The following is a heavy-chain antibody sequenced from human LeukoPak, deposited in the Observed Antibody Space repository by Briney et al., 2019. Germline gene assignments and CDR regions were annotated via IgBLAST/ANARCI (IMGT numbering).Heavy chain of an antibody. Sequence: ASVKVSCKASGYPFTAYYMHWVRQAPGHGLEWMGWINPNNGDTMYREKFQGRVTMTRDTSISTVYMELSGLRSDDTAVYYCARGGRVIAVAGNSDYWGQGTLVTVSS. V-gene: IGHV1-2*02. CDR1: GYPFTAYY. D-gene: IGHD6-19*01. CDR3: ARGGRVIAVAGNSDY. J-gene: IGHJ4*02. CDR2: INPNNGDT.